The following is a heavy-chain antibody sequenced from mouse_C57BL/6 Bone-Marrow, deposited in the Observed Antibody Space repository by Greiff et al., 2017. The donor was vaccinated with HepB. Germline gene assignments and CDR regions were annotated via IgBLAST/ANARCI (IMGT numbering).Heavy chain of an antibody. CDR2: INPSSGYT. CDR3: ARSAYGNYGVWYFDV. D-gene: IGHD2-1*01. CDR1: GYTFTSYT. J-gene: IGHJ1*03. Sequence: VKLQQSGADLARPGASVKMSCKASGYTFTSYTMHWVKQRPGQGLEWIGYINPSSGYTKYNQKFKDKATLTADKSSSTAYMQLSSLTSEDSAVYDCARSAYGNYGVWYFDVWGTGTTVTVSS. V-gene: IGHV1-4*01.